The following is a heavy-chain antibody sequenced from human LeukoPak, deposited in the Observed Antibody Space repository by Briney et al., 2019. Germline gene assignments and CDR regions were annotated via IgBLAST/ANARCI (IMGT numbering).Heavy chain of an antibody. V-gene: IGHV3-23*01. D-gene: IGHD3-3*01. J-gene: IGHJ4*01. CDR2: ISGSGDNT. CDR1: GFTFNNHA. CDR3: AKEDSYYDLWSGYYTAYFDY. Sequence: GGSLRLSCVVSGFTFNNHAMSWVRQAPGKGLEWVSAISGSGDNTFYAGSVRGRFTISRDNSKNTLYLQMNSLRAEDTAVYYCAKEDSYYDLWSGYYTAYFDYWGQGTLVTVSS.